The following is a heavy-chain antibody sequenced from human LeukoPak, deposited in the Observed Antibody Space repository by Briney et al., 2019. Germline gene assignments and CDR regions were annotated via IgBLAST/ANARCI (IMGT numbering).Heavy chain of an antibody. Sequence: PSETLSLTCAVYGGSFSGYYWSWIRQPPGKGLEWVGEINHSGSTNYDPSLKSRVTISVDTSKNQFSLKLSSDTAADTAVYYCARSVEGYCSGGSCYSYYYYMDVWGKGTTVIVSS. J-gene: IGHJ6*03. CDR2: INHSGST. D-gene: IGHD2-15*01. CDR1: GGSFSGYY. V-gene: IGHV4-34*01. CDR3: ARSVEGYCSGGSCYSYYYYMDV.